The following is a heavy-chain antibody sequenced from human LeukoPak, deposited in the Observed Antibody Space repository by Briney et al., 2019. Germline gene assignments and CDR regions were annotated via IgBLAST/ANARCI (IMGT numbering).Heavy chain of an antibody. J-gene: IGHJ4*02. CDR3: ASEIIFGSFDY. CDR1: GFTFSSSA. D-gene: IGHD3-3*01. Sequence: SGGSLRLSCAASGFTFSSSAMHWVRQAPGKGLEWVAVISYDGTNKYYADSVRGRFTISRDNSKNTVYLQMNSLRAEDTAVYYCASEIIFGSFDYWGQGTLVTVSS. V-gene: IGHV3-30*04. CDR2: ISYDGTNK.